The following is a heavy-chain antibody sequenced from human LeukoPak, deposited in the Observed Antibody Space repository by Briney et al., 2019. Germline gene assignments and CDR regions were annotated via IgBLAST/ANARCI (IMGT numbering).Heavy chain of an antibody. CDR3: ARADDGGLDY. J-gene: IGHJ4*02. D-gene: IGHD2-15*01. Sequence: GGSLRLSCAASGFTFSSYGMHWVRQAPGNGLEWVAVIWYDGSNKYYADSVKGRFTISRDNSKNTLYLQMNSLRAEDTAVYYCARADDGGLDYWGQGTLVTVSS. V-gene: IGHV3-33*01. CDR2: IWYDGSNK. CDR1: GFTFSSYG.